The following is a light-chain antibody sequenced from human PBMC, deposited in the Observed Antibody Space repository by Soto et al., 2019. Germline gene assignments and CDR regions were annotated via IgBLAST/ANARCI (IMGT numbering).Light chain of an antibody. CDR2: GTS. J-gene: IGKJ5*01. CDR3: QQYNTWSSIT. V-gene: IGKV3-15*01. Sequence: EIVMTQSPATLSVSPGERVTLSCRASQSISSNLAWYQQKPGQAPSLLMYGTSTRATGIPARFSGSGSGTEFTLNISRLQSEDFAVYYCQQYNTWSSITFGQGTRLEIK. CDR1: QSISSN.